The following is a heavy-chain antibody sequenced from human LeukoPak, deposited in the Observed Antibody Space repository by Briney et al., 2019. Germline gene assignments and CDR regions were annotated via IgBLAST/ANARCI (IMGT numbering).Heavy chain of an antibody. CDR1: GFTFSSYS. J-gene: IGHJ4*02. V-gene: IGHV3-7*01. CDR3: ASQLRTVTTLFDY. D-gene: IGHD4-17*01. CDR2: IKQDGSEK. Sequence: PGGSLRLSCAASGFTFSSYSMSWVRQAPGKGLEWVANIKQDGSEKYYVDSVKGRFTISRDNAKNSLYLQMNSLRAEDTAVYYCASQLRTVTTLFDYWGQGTLVTVSS.